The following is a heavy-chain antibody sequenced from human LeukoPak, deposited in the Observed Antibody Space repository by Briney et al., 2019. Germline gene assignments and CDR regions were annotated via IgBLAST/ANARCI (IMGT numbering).Heavy chain of an antibody. CDR1: GGSISSGGYY. J-gene: IGHJ4*02. CDR3: ARGDGIMITFGGVIATHFDY. V-gene: IGHV4-31*03. D-gene: IGHD3-16*02. Sequence: PSQTLSLTCTVSGGSISSGGYYWRWIRQHPGTGLEWRGYIYYSGSTYYNPSLKSRVTISVDTSKNQLSLKLSSVTAADTAVYYCARGDGIMITFGGVIATHFDYWGQGTLVTVSS. CDR2: IYYSGST.